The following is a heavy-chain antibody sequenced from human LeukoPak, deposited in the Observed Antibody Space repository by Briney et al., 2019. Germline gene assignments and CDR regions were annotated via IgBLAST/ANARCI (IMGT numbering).Heavy chain of an antibody. D-gene: IGHD1-14*01. CDR2: IYSGGST. V-gene: IGHV3-53*01. CDR3: ARDWAGGPDP. CDR1: GFTFSSYS. Sequence: GGSLRLSCAASGFTFSSYSMNWVRQAPGKGLEWVSVIYSGGSTYYADSVKGRFTISRDNSKNTLYLQMNSLRAEDTAVYYCARDWAGGPDPWGQGTLVTVSS. J-gene: IGHJ5*02.